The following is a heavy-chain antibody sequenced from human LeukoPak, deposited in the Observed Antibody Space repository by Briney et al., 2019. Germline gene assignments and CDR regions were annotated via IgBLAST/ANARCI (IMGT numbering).Heavy chain of an antibody. CDR2: ISAYNGNT. Sequence: ASVRVSCKASGYTFTSYGISWVRQAPGQGLEWMGWISAYNGNTNYAQKFQGRVTITTDESTSTVYMELSSLRSEDTAVYYCARGRVQYQLLNNFDYWGQGTLVTVSS. J-gene: IGHJ4*02. D-gene: IGHD2-2*01. CDR3: ARGRVQYQLLNNFDY. CDR1: GYTFTSYG. V-gene: IGHV1-18*01.